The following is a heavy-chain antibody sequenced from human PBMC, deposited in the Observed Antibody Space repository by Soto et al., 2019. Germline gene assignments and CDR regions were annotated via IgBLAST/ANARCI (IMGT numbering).Heavy chain of an antibody. Sequence: GESLKISCQGSGYTFSTYWIGWVRQMPGKGLEWMGVFYPGDSDTRDSPSFQGQVTMSADNSITTAYLQWNSLKASDTAIYYCARGHCSNGVCSPYDAFDIWCQGTMVTVSS. CDR1: GYTFSTYW. J-gene: IGHJ3*02. V-gene: IGHV5-51*01. CDR2: FYPGDSDT. CDR3: ARGHCSNGVCSPYDAFDI. D-gene: IGHD2-8*01.